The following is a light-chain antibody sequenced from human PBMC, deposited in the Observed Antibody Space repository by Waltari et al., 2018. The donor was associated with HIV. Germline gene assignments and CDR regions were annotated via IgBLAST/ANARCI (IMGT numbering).Light chain of an antibody. Sequence: NFMLTQPHSVSESPGKTVTVSCTRSSGSIASNYVQWYHPRPGSSPTTVIYKDDQRPAGVPDRFSGSIDSSSNSASLTISGLRPEDEADYYCQSYDNENPVLFGGGTKLTVL. CDR1: SGSIASNY. CDR2: KDD. V-gene: IGLV6-57*01. CDR3: QSYDNENPVL. J-gene: IGLJ2*01.